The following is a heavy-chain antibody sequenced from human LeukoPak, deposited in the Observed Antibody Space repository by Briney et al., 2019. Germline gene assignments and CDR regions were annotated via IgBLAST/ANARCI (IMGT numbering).Heavy chain of an antibody. Sequence: PSETLSLTCTVSGGSISSGDYYWSWIRQPPGKGLEWIGYIYYSGSTYYNPSLKSRVTISVDTSKNQFSLKLSSVTAADTAVYYCARNSGYYDSSGYFVNFFDYWGQGTLVTVSS. J-gene: IGHJ4*02. D-gene: IGHD3-22*01. CDR1: GGSISSGDYY. CDR2: IYYSGST. V-gene: IGHV4-30-4*01. CDR3: ARNSGYYDSSGYFVNFFDY.